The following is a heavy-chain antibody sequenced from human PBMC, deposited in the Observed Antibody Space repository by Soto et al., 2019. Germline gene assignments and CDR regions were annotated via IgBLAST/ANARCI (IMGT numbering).Heavy chain of an antibody. CDR3: ARQGLYSSSSQYFQH. CDR1: GGSISSSSYY. CDR2: IYYSGST. D-gene: IGHD6-13*01. J-gene: IGHJ1*01. V-gene: IGHV4-39*01. Sequence: SETLSLTCTVSGGSISSSSYYWGWIRQPPGKGLEWIGSIYYSGSTYYNPSLKSRVTISVDTSKNQFSLKLSSVTAADTAVYYCARQGLYSSSSQYFQHWGQGTLVTVSS.